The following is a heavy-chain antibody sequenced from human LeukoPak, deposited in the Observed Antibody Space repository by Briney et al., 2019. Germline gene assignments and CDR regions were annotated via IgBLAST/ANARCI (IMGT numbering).Heavy chain of an antibody. Sequence: MPSETLSLTCTVSGGSISSYYWTWIRQPPGKGLEWVGYNLYSGSTNYNPSLTSRVTISVDSSKNHCSLTLSSVTAADTAVYYCAGGGYYYMDVWGKGTTVTVSS. J-gene: IGHJ6*03. CDR3: AGGGYYYMDV. V-gene: IGHV4-59*01. CDR1: GGSISSYY. CDR2: NLYSGST.